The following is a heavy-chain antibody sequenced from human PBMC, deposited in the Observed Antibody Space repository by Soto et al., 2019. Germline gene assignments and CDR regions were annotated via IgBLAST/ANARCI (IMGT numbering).Heavy chain of an antibody. CDR2: ISGSNGHT. D-gene: IGHD2-15*01. V-gene: IGHV1-18*01. CDR1: GYTFTSHG. J-gene: IGHJ4*02. CDR3: VRDPADCSSGSCSEDY. Sequence: ASVKVSCKASGYTFTSHGVSWVRQAPGPGFEWMGWISGSNGHTTYAQTFQDRVTLTTDTSTSTAYMELRSLRFDDTAVYYCVRDPADCSSGSCSEDYWGQGTLVTVPQ.